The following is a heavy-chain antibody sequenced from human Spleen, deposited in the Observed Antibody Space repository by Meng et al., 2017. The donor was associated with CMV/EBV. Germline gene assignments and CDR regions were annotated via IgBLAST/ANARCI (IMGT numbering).Heavy chain of an antibody. CDR2: IFRSGGTT. CDR3: VKGAGWTFDY. V-gene: IGHV3-23*05. D-gene: IGHD1-14*01. Sequence: GGSLRLSCAASGFSFNNYAMSWVRQAPGKGLEWVSLIFRSGGTTRYADSVEGRFTISRDNSKNTLYLQMNSLRAEDTAVYYCVKGAGWTFDYWGQGTLVTVSS. CDR1: GFSFNNYA. J-gene: IGHJ4*02.